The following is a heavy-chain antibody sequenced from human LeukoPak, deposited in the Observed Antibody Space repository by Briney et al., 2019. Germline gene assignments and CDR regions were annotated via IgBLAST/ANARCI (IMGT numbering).Heavy chain of an antibody. CDR3: ARDPGFSVAR. J-gene: IGHJ4*02. CDR1: GFTFSSYI. V-gene: IGHV3-48*04. D-gene: IGHD3-3*01. CDR2: IISSSSTI. Sequence: GGSLRLSCAASGFTFSSYIMNWVRQAPGKGVEWVSYIISSSSTIYYADSVEGPFTMCRDNTRNSLYLQMINLTVEEKAVYYCARDPGFSVARWGQGSLVFVSS.